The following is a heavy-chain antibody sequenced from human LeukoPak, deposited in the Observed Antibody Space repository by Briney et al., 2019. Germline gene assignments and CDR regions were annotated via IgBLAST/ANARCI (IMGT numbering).Heavy chain of an antibody. D-gene: IGHD2-2*01. J-gene: IGHJ4*02. CDR1: GFSVSTNY. CDR2: IYNDDTT. V-gene: IGHV3-66*02. CDR3: ARVPEIQYCSSTTCSPLHFDY. Sequence: PGGSLRLSCAASGFSVSTNYTSWVRQAPGKGLEWVSIIYNDDTTYYADSVKGRFTFSRDYYKNTLYLQMDSLRAEDTAVYYCARVPEIQYCSSTTCSPLHFDYWGQGTLVAVSS.